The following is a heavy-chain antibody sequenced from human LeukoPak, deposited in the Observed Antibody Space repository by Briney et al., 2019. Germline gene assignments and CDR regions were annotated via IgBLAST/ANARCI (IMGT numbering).Heavy chain of an antibody. CDR1: GGSFSGYY. D-gene: IGHD3-9*01. CDR3: ARARATYYDILTGYPRPYYYYYMDV. Sequence: SETLSLTCAVYGGSFSGYYWSWIRQPPGKGLEWIGEINHSGSTNYNPSLKSRVTISVDTSKNQFSLKLSSVTAADTAVYYCARARATYYDILTGYPRPYYYYYMDVWGKGTTVTASS. V-gene: IGHV4-34*01. J-gene: IGHJ6*03. CDR2: INHSGST.